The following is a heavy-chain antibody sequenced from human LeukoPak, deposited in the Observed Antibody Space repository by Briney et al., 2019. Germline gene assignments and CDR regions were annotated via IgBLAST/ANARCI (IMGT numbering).Heavy chain of an antibody. D-gene: IGHD3-10*01. J-gene: IGHJ4*02. CDR2: INHRGST. Sequence: SVTLSLTCAVYGGSFSGHYGSWIRQPPGKGLEWIGEINHRGSTNYHPSLKSRVTISGDTSKNQFSLKLSSVTAADTAVYYCVGYYYGSGSYHNYPNFDYWGQGTLVTVSS. CDR1: GGSFSGHY. CDR3: VGYYYGSGSYHNYPNFDY. V-gene: IGHV4-34*01.